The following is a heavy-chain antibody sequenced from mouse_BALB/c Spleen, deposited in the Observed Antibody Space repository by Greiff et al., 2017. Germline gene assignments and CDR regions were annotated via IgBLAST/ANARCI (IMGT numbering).Heavy chain of an antibody. D-gene: IGHD1-1*01. V-gene: IGHV1-80*01. CDR1: GYAFSSYW. CDR3: ARPFYYYGSRYYFDY. Sequence: QVQLQQSGAELVRPGSSVKISCKASGYAFSSYWMNWVKQRPGQGLEWIGQIYPGDGDTNYNGKFKGKATLTADKSSSTAYMQLSSLTSEDSAVYFCARPFYYYGSRYYFDYWGQGTTLTVSS. CDR2: IYPGDGDT. J-gene: IGHJ2*01.